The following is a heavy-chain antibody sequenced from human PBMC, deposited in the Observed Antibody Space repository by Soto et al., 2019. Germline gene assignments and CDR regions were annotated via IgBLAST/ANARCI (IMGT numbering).Heavy chain of an antibody. D-gene: IGHD2-2*02. V-gene: IGHV3-21*01. CDR1: GFTFSSYS. CDR3: ARQNTPSFMDV. Sequence: EVQLVESGGGLVKPGGSLRLSCAASGFTFSSYSMNWVRQAPGKGLEWVSSISSSSSYIYYADSVKGRFIISRDNAKNSLYLQMNSLRAEDTAVYYCARQNTPSFMDVWGQGTTVTVSS. CDR2: ISSSSSYI. J-gene: IGHJ6*02.